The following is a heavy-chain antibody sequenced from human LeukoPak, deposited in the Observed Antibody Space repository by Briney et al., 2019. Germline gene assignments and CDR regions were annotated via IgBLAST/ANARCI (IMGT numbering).Heavy chain of an antibody. Sequence: GGSLRLSRAASGFTFSSYEMNWVRQAPGKGLEWVSYISSSGSTIYYADSVKGRFTISRDNAKNSLYLQMNSLRAEDTAVYYYAMGVNGDSRFDRWGQGTLVTVSS. CDR3: AMGVNGDSRFDR. CDR1: GFTFSSYE. V-gene: IGHV3-48*03. CDR2: ISSSGSTI. D-gene: IGHD4-17*01. J-gene: IGHJ5*02.